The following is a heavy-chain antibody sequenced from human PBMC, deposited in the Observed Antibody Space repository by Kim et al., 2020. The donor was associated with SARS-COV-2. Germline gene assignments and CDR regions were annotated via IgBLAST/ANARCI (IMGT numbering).Heavy chain of an antibody. V-gene: IGHV4-39*01. Sequence: SETLSLTCTVSGGSISSSSYYWGWIRQPPGKGLEWIGSIYYSGSTYYNPSLKSRVTISVDTSKNQFSLKLSSVTAADTAVYYCARHSLGPRTFQGVYSSTSYWGQGTLVTVSS. CDR2: IYYSGST. J-gene: IGHJ4*02. D-gene: IGHD6-13*01. CDR1: GGSISSSSYY. CDR3: ARHSLGPRTFQGVYSSTSY.